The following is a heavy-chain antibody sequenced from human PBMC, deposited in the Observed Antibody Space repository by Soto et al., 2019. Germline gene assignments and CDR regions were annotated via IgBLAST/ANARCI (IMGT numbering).Heavy chain of an antibody. V-gene: IGHV3-23*01. CDR2: ISGSGDST. CDR3: TRRGSGRDYDY. Sequence: GGSLRLSCAASGFTFSSYAMRWVRQAPVKGLEWVSAISGSGDSTYYADSVKGRFTISRDNSKNTLYLQMNSLRAEDTAVYYCTRRGSGRDYDYWGQGTLVTVSS. J-gene: IGHJ4*02. CDR1: GFTFSSYA. D-gene: IGHD1-26*01.